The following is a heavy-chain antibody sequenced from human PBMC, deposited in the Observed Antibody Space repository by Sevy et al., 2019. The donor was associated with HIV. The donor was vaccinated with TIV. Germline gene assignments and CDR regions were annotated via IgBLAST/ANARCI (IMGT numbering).Heavy chain of an antibody. CDR2: INPNSGGT. CDR1: GYTFTGYY. Sequence: ASVKVSCKASGYTFTGYYMHWVRQAPGQGLEWMGRINPNSGGTNYAQKFQGRVTMTRATSISTAYMELSRLRSDDTAVYYCARDLLTGGAIDYWGQGTLVTVSS. D-gene: IGHD7-27*01. J-gene: IGHJ4*02. CDR3: ARDLLTGGAIDY. V-gene: IGHV1-2*06.